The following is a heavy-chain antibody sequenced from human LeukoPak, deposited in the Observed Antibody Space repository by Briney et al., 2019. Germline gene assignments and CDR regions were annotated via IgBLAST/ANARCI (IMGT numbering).Heavy chain of an antibody. CDR2: ISASGGST. D-gene: IGHD3-22*01. Sequence: GGSLRLSCAASGFTFSSSAMSWVRQVPGKGLEWVSGISASGGSTYYADSVRGRFTISRDNSKNTLYLQMNSLRAEDTAVYYCAKFTDPYDSSGYDYWGQGTLVTVSS. CDR3: AKFTDPYDSSGYDY. J-gene: IGHJ4*02. CDR1: GFTFSSSA. V-gene: IGHV3-23*01.